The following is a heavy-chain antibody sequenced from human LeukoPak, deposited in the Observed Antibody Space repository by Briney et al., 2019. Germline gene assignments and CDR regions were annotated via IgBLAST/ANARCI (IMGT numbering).Heavy chain of an antibody. CDR3: ARYSSGRGGWFDP. V-gene: IGHV4-59*13. D-gene: IGHD6-19*01. Sequence: SETLSLTCTVSGGPISSYYWSWIRQPPGKGLEWIGYIYYSGSTNYNPSLKSRVTISVDTSKNQFSLKLSAVTAADTAVYYCARYSSGRGGWFDPWGQGTLVTVSS. CDR1: GGPISSYY. J-gene: IGHJ5*02. CDR2: IYYSGST.